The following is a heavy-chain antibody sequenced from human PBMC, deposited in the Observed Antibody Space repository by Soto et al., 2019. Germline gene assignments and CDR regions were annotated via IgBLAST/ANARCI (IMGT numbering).Heavy chain of an antibody. Sequence: QVQLVESGGGVVQPGRSLRLSCAASGFTFSIYAMHWVRQAPGKGLEWVAVISYDGSNKYYADSVKGRFTISRDNSKNTVYLQVNSLRAEDSAVYYCAREYSAGWFDPWGQGTLVTVSS. D-gene: IGHD6-19*01. V-gene: IGHV3-30-3*01. J-gene: IGHJ5*02. CDR3: AREYSAGWFDP. CDR2: ISYDGSNK. CDR1: GFTFSIYA.